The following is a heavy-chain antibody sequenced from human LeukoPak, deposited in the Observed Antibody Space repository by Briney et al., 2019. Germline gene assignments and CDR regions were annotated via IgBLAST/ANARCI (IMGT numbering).Heavy chain of an antibody. CDR1: GFTFSSYA. J-gene: IGHJ4*02. CDR2: ISWNSGSI. CDR3: AKEENQQFFDY. V-gene: IGHV3-9*01. D-gene: IGHD6-13*01. Sequence: GGSLRLSCAASGFTFSSYAMSWVRQAPGKGLEWVSGISWNSGSIGYADSVKGRFTFSRDNAKNSLYLQMNSLRAEDTALYYCAKEENQQFFDYWGQGTLVTVSS.